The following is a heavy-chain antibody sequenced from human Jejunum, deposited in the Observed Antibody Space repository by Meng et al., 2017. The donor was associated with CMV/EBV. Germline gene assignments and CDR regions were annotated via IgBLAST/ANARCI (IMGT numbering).Heavy chain of an antibody. Sequence: SYIISWVRQAPGHGLEWMGGVIPLFGTATYAQQFQGRLTIATDESTSTAYMELDSLRSEDTAVYYCARELLGYCTETGCYTEAGFDPWGQGTLVTVSS. V-gene: IGHV1-69*05. D-gene: IGHD2-8*02. J-gene: IGHJ5*02. CDR3: ARELLGYCTETGCYTEAGFDP. CDR1: SYI. CDR2: VIPLFGTA.